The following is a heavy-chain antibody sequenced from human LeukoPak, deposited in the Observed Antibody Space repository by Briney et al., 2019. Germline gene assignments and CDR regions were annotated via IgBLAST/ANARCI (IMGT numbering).Heavy chain of an antibody. CDR2: ISGRGGST. CDR1: GFTFSSYA. J-gene: IGHJ4*02. D-gene: IGHD2/OR15-2a*01. Sequence: GGSLRLSCAASGFTFSSYAMSWVRQAPGKGLEWVSAISGRGGSTYYAESVKGGFTISGDNSKDTLYLQMNSLTAEDTAVYYCAKDLPFTYYFDYWGQGTLVTVSS. CDR3: AKDLPFTYYFDY. V-gene: IGHV3-23*01.